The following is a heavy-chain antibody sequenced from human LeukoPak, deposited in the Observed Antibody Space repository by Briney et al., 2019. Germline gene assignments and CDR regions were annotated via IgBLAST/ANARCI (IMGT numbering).Heavy chain of an antibody. CDR2: ININTGKP. V-gene: IGHV7-4-1*02. CDR1: GHTFPSYI. D-gene: IGHD2-8*02. J-gene: IGHJ6*02. Sequence: GASVKVSCKASGHTFPSYILDWVRQAPGQGLEWMGWININTGKPTYAQGFIGRFVFSLDTSVSTAYVQISSLKAEDTAVYYCATKPPSTGYGMDVWGQGTTVTVSS. CDR3: ATKPPSTGYGMDV.